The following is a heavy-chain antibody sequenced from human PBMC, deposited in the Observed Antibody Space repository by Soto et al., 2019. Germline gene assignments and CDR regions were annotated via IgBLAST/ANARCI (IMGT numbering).Heavy chain of an antibody. J-gene: IGHJ4*02. V-gene: IGHV4-30-2*01. CDR1: GGSISSGGYS. CDR2: IYHSGST. CDR3: ARAGGLGAVAADY. Sequence: QLQLQESGSGLVKPSQTLSLTCAVSGGSISSGGYSWSWIRQPPGKCLEWIGYIYHSGSTYYNPSLKRRVTISVNRSKNQSSLKLSSVTAADTAVYYCARAGGLGAVAADYWGQGTLVTVSS. D-gene: IGHD6-19*01.